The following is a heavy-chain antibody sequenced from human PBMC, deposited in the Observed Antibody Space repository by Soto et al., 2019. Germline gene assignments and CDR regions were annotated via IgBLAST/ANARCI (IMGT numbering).Heavy chain of an antibody. V-gene: IGHV1-18*04. CDR1: VYTFTCYG. CDR2: ISAFNGDP. Sequence: QVQLEQSGSEVKKPGASVNVSCKAFVYTFTCYGFSWVRQVPGQGLDWLGWISAFNGDPQYAQTMKGRLTVTTETSTTSVHMELRRLTPADTAVYYCTREAGWQRMVPYDWGQGTLVTVS. J-gene: IGHJ4*02. D-gene: IGHD6-25*01. CDR3: TREAGWQRMVPYD.